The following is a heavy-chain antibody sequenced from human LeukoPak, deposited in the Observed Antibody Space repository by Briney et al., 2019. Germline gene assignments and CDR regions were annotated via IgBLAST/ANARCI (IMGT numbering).Heavy chain of an antibody. Sequence: GGSLRLSCAASGFSFTAYAMSWFRQTPGKGLEWVANIHDDGRVTNYVDSVKGRFTISRDNAKNSLYLQMNSLRVEDTAVYYCAKVANYYYGSESYYFFEHWGQGTPVTASS. D-gene: IGHD3-10*01. V-gene: IGHV3-7*01. J-gene: IGHJ4*02. CDR2: IHDDGRVT. CDR1: GFSFTAYA. CDR3: AKVANYYYGSESYYFFEH.